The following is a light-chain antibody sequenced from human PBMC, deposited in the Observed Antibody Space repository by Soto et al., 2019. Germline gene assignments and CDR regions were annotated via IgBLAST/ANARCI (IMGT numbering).Light chain of an antibody. CDR1: SSDIGYYNY. J-gene: IGLJ1*01. V-gene: IGLV2-11*01. CDR2: DVS. Sequence: QSALTQPRSVSGSPGQSVTISCTGTSSDIGYYNYVSWYQHHPGIVPKLIIFDVSKRPSGVPDRFSGSKSGNTASLTISGLRAEDEADYYCCSYAGSRYVFGTGTKVTVL. CDR3: CSYAGSRYV.